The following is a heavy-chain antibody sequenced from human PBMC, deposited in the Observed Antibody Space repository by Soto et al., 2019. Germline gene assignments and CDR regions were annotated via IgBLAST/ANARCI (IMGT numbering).Heavy chain of an antibody. D-gene: IGHD4-4*01. J-gene: IGHJ4*02. V-gene: IGHV4-31*03. Sequence: PSVTLSVTYTVAEGTIRSGGDYRSWKRQHPGKGLEWIGYIYYSGSTYYNPSLKSRVTISVDTSKNQFSLKLSSVTAADTAVYYCARTETTTCFDYWGQGTLVTVSS. CDR1: EGTIRSGGDY. CDR2: IYYSGST. CDR3: ARTETTTCFDY.